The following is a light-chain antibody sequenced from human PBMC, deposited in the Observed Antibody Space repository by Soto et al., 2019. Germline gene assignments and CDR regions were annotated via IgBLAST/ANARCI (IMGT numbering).Light chain of an antibody. J-gene: IGKJ1*01. V-gene: IGKV3-20*01. CDR3: QQYITSPWT. CDR1: RTVTSNY. CDR2: GAS. Sequence: ENVLTQSPCTLSLSPGERATLSFGASRTVTSNYLAWYQQKPGRTPRLLIYGASSRATGVPDRFNGSGSGTDFTLTISRLETEDFAVYYCQQYITSPWTFGRGTKV.